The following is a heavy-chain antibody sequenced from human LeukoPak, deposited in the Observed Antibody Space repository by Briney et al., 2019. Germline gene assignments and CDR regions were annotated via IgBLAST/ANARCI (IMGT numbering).Heavy chain of an antibody. CDR3: TRPYCGSTSCYEGY. CDR2: IRSKANSYAT. D-gene: IGHD2-2*01. J-gene: IGHJ4*02. Sequence: GRSLRLSCAASGFTFSGSAMHWVRQASGKGLEWVGRIRSKANSYATAYAASVKGRFTISRDDSKSTAYLQMNSLKTEDTAVYYCTRPYCGSTSCYEGYWGQGTLVTVSS. CDR1: GFTFSGSA. V-gene: IGHV3-73*01.